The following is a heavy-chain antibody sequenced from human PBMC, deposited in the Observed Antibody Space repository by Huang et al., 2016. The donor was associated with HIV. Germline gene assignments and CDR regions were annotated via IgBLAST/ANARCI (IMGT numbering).Heavy chain of an antibody. CDR3: ARLPGSITMIRGVITDPY. D-gene: IGHD3-10*01. Sequence: QLQLQESGPGLVKPSETLSLTCTVSGGSIRSDNYYWGWIRQPPGKGLVWIGSIYYSVRTYSNPSLKSRVTITVDTSKNQFSLKMRSVTAADTAVYYCARLPGSITMIRGVITDPYWGQGTLVTVSS. V-gene: IGHV4-39*01. J-gene: IGHJ4*02. CDR1: GGSIRSDNYY. CDR2: IYYSVRT.